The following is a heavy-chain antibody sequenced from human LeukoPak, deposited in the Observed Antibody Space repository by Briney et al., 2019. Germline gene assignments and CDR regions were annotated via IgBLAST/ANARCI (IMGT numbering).Heavy chain of an antibody. Sequence: GESLKISCKGSGYSFTSYWIGWVRQMPGKGLEWMAIMYPRDSNTRYSPSFQGQVIISADKSISTAYLQWSSLKASDTAMYYCARPHYGSADYWGQGTLVTVSS. CDR3: ARPHYGSADY. D-gene: IGHD4-17*01. J-gene: IGHJ4*02. CDR1: GYSFTSYW. V-gene: IGHV5-51*01. CDR2: MYPRDSNT.